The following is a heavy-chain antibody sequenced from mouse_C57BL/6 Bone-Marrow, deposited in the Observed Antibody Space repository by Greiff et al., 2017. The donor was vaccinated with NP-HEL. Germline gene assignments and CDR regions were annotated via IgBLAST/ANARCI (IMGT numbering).Heavy chain of an antibody. CDR3: ARYIVAPYYAMDY. CDR2: IYTGDGDT. D-gene: IGHD1-1*01. Sequence: VQLQQSGAELVKPGASVKISCKASGYAFSSYWMNWVKQRPGKGLEWIGQIYTGDGDTNYNGKFKGKATLTADKSSSTAYMQLSSLTSEDSAVYFCARYIVAPYYAMDYWGQGTSVTVSS. V-gene: IGHV1-80*01. J-gene: IGHJ4*01. CDR1: GYAFSSYW.